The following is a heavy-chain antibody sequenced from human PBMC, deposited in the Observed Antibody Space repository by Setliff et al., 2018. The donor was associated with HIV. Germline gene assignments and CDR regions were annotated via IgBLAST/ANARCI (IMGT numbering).Heavy chain of an antibody. J-gene: IGHJ4*02. CDR1: GVSFGSSDYY. CDR2: VYYSGST. Sequence: SETLSLTCTVSGVSFGSSDYYWAWVRQPPGKGPEWIGSVYYSGSTYYNPSLKSRVTISVDTSKNQFSLKLSSVTAADTAVYYCARHKSQPYYFDYWGQGTLVTV. V-gene: IGHV4-39*01. CDR3: ARHKSQPYYFDY.